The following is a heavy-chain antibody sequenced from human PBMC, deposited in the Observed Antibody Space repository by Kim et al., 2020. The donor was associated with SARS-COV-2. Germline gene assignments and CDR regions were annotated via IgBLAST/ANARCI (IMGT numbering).Heavy chain of an antibody. V-gene: IGHV3-53*01. CDR2: IYSGGTT. D-gene: IGHD6-13*01. CDR3: ARDLTAAGTFYYAMDV. Sequence: GGSLRLSCAASGFTVSSNYMSWVRQAPGKGLEWVAVIYSGGTTYYADSVRGRFTISSDNSKNTLFLQMNSLLAEDTALYYCARDLTAAGTFYYAMDVWG. CDR1: GFTVSSNY. J-gene: IGHJ6*02.